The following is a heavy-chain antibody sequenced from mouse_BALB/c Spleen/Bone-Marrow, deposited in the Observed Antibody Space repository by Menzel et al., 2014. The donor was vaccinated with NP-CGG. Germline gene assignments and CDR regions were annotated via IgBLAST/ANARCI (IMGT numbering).Heavy chain of an antibody. CDR2: ISDGGSYT. CDR1: GFTFSDYY. V-gene: IGHV5-4*02. D-gene: IGHD1-1*01. J-gene: IGHJ3*01. CDR3: VLRWFAY. Sequence: EVQLQESGGGLVKPGGSLKLSCAASGFTFSDYYMYWVRQTPEKRLEWVATISDGGSYTYYPDNAKNNLYLQMSSLKSEDTAMYYCVLRWFAYWGQGTLVTVSA.